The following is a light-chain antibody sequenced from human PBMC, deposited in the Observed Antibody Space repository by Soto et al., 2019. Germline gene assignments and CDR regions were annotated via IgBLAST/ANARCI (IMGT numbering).Light chain of an antibody. CDR2: GAS. V-gene: IGKV3-15*01. J-gene: IGKJ1*01. Sequence: EIVLTQSPATLSLSPGERATLSCRASQTVGTYLAWYQQRPGQAPRLLIYGASTRATGVPARFSGSGSGTEFTLTISSLQSEDFALYYCLQYDNWPPWTFGQGTKVDI. CDR3: LQYDNWPPWT. CDR1: QTVGTY.